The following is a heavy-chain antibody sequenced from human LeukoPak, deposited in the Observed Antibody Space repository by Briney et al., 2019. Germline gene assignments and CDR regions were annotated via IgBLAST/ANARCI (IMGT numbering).Heavy chain of an antibody. Sequence: GGSLRLSCAASGFTFSNYWMNWVRQAPGKGLEWVGNIQQDGSEKYYVDSVKGRFTISRDNDKNSLYLQMNSVRAEDTAVYYCARARLGTAGADYWGQGTLVTVSS. CDR2: IQQDGSEK. V-gene: IGHV3-7*01. D-gene: IGHD1-14*01. CDR1: GFTFSNYW. CDR3: ARARLGTAGADY. J-gene: IGHJ4*02.